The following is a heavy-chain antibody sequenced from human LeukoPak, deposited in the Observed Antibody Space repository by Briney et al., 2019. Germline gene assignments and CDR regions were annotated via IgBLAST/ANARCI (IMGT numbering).Heavy chain of an antibody. J-gene: IGHJ4*02. CDR2: IYYSGST. CDR3: ARTRAVAGLLFDY. V-gene: IGHV4-59*01. CDR1: GGSISSYC. Sequence: KSSETLSLTCTVSGGSISSYCWSWIRQPPGKGLEWIGYIYYSGSTNYNPSLKSRVTISVDTSKNQFSLKLSSVTAADTAVYYCARTRAVAGLLFDYWGQGTLVTVSS. D-gene: IGHD6-19*01.